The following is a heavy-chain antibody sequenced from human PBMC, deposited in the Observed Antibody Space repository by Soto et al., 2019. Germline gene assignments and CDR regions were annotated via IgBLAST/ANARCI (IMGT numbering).Heavy chain of an antibody. Sequence: SETLSLTCSVSGGSMSEYFWSWVRQSPGKGLEWIGYIYYLGSTDYNPSLKSRVTISVDTSKRQFSLRLTSVTAADTAVYYCARDGYDGSGSPYPAYWGPGTQVTVSS. CDR3: ARDGYDGSGSPYPAY. CDR1: GGSMSEYF. D-gene: IGHD3-10*01. V-gene: IGHV4-59*01. J-gene: IGHJ4*02. CDR2: IYYLGST.